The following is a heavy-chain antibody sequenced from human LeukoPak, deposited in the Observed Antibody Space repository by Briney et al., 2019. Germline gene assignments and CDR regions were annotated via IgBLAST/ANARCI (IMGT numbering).Heavy chain of an antibody. V-gene: IGHV4-59*01. J-gene: IGHJ4*02. CDR3: ARGPTAGDPFYYFDY. CDR2: IYYSGST. D-gene: IGHD6-13*01. Sequence: SETLSLTCTVSGGSISSYYWSWIRQPPGKGLEWIGYIYYSGSTNYNPSLKSRVTISVDTSKNQFSLKLSSVTAADTAVYYCARGPTAGDPFYYFDYWAREPWSPSPQ. CDR1: GGSISSYY.